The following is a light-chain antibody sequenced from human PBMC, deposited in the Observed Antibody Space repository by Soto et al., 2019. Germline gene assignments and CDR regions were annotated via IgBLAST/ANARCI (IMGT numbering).Light chain of an antibody. CDR3: SSYTTSNTYV. J-gene: IGLJ1*01. V-gene: IGLV2-14*01. Sequence: QSALTPHASVSGSPGQSITFSCTGTSSDIGVYNYVSWYQQHPGKAPKLMIYEVNNRPSGVSNRFSGSKSGNTASLTISGLQAEDEADYYCSSYTTSNTYVFGTGTKVTV. CDR2: EVN. CDR1: SSDIGVYNY.